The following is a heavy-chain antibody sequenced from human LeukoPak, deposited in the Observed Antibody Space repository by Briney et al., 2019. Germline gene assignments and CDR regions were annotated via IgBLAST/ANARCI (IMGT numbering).Heavy chain of an antibody. J-gene: IGHJ4*02. CDR3: ATTVDWRGDY. CDR2: ISYDGSNK. Sequence: PGGSVRLSCAASGFTFSSYGMHWVRQAPGKGLEWVAVISYDGSNKYYADSVKGRFTISRDNSKNTLYLQMNSLRAEDTAVYYCATTVDWRGDYWGQGTLVTVSS. CDR1: GFTFSSYG. D-gene: IGHD3-9*01. V-gene: IGHV3-30*03.